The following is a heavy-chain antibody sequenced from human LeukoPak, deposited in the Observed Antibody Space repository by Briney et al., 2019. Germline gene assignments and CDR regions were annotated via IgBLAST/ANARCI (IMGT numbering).Heavy chain of an antibody. CDR3: ARDPSSVTLYFFDY. V-gene: IGHV1-2*02. CDR1: GYTFRGNY. J-gene: IGHJ4*02. CDR2: IDANNGDT. D-gene: IGHD4-11*01. Sequence: PLASVKVSCKASGYTFRGNYIHWLRQAPGQGLEWMGWIDANNGDTKSAQKSQGRVTMSRDTSISTAYMDLSSLSPDDAAVYYCARDPSSVTLYFFDYWGQGTLVTVSS.